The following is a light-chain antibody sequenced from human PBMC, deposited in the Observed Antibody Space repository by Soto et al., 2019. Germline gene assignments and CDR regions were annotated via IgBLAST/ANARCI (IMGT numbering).Light chain of an antibody. CDR2: KAS. J-gene: IGKJ4*01. CDR1: QTISSW. Sequence: DIQMTQSPSTLSGSVGDRVTITCRASQTISSWLAWYQQKPGKAPKLLIYKASTLQAGVPPRFSGSGSGTDFTLTISSLQPEDVAAYYCQKYNSAPLTFGGGTKVDIK. V-gene: IGKV1-27*01. CDR3: QKYNSAPLT.